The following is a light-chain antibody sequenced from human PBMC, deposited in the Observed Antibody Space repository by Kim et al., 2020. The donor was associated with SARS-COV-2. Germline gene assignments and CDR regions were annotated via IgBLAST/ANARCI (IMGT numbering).Light chain of an antibody. V-gene: IGLV1-47*02. J-gene: IGLJ3*02. CDR1: SSNIGSNY. CDR3: AAWDDSLSGWV. Sequence: ELTQPPSASGTPGQRVTISFSGSSSNIGSNYVYWYQQLPGTAPKLLIYSNNQRPSGVPDRFSGSKSGTSASLAISGLRSEDEADYYCAAWDDSLSGWVFGGGAQLTVL. CDR2: SNN.